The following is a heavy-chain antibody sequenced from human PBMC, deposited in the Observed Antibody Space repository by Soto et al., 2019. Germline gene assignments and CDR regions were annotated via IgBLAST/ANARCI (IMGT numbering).Heavy chain of an antibody. CDR1: GFTFSDYW. Sequence: EVQLVESGGGLVQPGGSLRLSCEASGFTFSDYWIHWVRQAPGKGLVWLSRIKGDASTTNYADSVMGRFTVSRDNARNTVYPQMNSLIAEDTAVYYCARGGRGYYYVDVWGKGITVTVSS. CDR3: ARGGRGYYYVDV. CDR2: IKGDASTT. J-gene: IGHJ6*03. V-gene: IGHV3-74*01.